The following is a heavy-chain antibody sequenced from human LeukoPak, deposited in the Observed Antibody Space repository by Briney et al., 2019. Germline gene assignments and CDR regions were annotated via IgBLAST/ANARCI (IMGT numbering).Heavy chain of an antibody. V-gene: IGHV1-18*01. Sequence: ASVKVSCKASGYTFTSYGICWMRQAPGQGLEWMGWISASNGNTNYAQKFQGRVTMTTDTSTSTAYMELRSLRSDDTAVYYCARGGRITIFGVVMRPYAFDIWGQGTMVTVSS. D-gene: IGHD3-3*01. CDR3: ARGGRITIFGVVMRPYAFDI. CDR2: ISASNGNT. CDR1: GYTFTSYG. J-gene: IGHJ3*02.